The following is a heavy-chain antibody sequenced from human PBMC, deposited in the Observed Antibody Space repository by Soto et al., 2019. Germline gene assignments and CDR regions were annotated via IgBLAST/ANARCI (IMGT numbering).Heavy chain of an antibody. V-gene: IGHV4-61*08. J-gene: IGHJ4*02. CDR2: IYYSGST. D-gene: IGHD1-26*01. Sequence: PSETLSLTCTVSGGSISSGGYYWSWIRQPSGKGLEWIGYIYYSGSTNYNPSLKSRVTISVDTSKNQFSLKLTSVTAADTAVYYCARRYGGNFDYWGQGTLVTVSS. CDR3: ARRYGGNFDY. CDR1: GGSISSGGYY.